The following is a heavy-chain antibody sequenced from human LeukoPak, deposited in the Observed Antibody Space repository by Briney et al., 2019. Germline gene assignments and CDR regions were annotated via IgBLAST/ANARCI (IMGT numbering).Heavy chain of an antibody. D-gene: IGHD3-22*01. CDR3: ASLDGYASAYYYDSSGYPSPQYFQH. V-gene: IGHV1-69*05. CDR1: GGTFSSYA. J-gene: IGHJ1*01. Sequence: GASVKVSCKASGGTFSSYAISWVRQAPGQGFEWMGGIIPIFGTANYVQKFQGRVTITTDESTSTAYMELSSLRSEDTAVYYCASLDGYASAYYYDSSGYPSPQYFQHWGQGTLVTVSS. CDR2: IIPIFGTA.